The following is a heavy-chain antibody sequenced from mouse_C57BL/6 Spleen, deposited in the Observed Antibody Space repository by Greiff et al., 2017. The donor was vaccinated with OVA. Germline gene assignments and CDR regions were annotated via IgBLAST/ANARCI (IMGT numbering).Heavy chain of an antibody. CDR2: IDPENGDT. Sequence: EVQLQESGAELVRPGASVKLSCTASGFNIKDDYMHWVKQRPEQGLEWIGWIDPENGDTEYASKFQGKATITADTSSNTAYLQLSSLTSEDTAVYYCTTGKLGAYWGQGTLVTVSA. CDR1: GFNIKDDY. V-gene: IGHV14-4*01. D-gene: IGHD3-3*01. J-gene: IGHJ3*01. CDR3: TTGKLGAY.